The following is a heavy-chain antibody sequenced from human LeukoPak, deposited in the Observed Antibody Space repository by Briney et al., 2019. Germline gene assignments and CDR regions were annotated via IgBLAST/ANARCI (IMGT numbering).Heavy chain of an antibody. CDR3: ASPTGSYGSRIDY. D-gene: IGHD1-26*01. CDR1: GFTFSSYW. V-gene: IGHV3-74*01. CDR2: INSDGSST. Sequence: GSLRLSCAASGFTFSSYWMHWVRQAPGKGLVWVSRINSDGSSTAYADSVKGRFTISRDNAKNTLYLQMNSLTDEDTAVYYCASPTGSYGSRIDYWGLGTLVTVSS. J-gene: IGHJ4*02.